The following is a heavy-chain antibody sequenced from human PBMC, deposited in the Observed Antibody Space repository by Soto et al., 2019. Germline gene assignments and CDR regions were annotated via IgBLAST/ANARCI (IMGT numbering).Heavy chain of an antibody. CDR1: GFTVSSNY. CDR2: IYSGGST. D-gene: IGHD6-19*01. CDR3: ARQQWLVSEKAYVDY. Sequence: EVQLVEPGGGLIQPGGSLRLSCAASGFTVSSNYMSWVRQAPGKGLEWVSVIYSGGSTYYADSVKGRFTISRDNSKNTLYLQMNSLRAEDTAVYYCARQQWLVSEKAYVDYWGQGTLVTVSS. V-gene: IGHV3-53*01. J-gene: IGHJ4*02.